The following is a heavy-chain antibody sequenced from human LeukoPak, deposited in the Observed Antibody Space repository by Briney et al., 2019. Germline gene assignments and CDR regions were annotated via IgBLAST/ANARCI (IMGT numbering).Heavy chain of an antibody. Sequence: GRSLRLSCAASGFTFSSYGMHWVRQAPGKGLEWVAVIWYGGSNKYYADSVKGRFTISRDNSKNTLYLQMNSLRSEDTAVYYCARDVFGLDYWGQGTLVTVSS. D-gene: IGHD3-10*01. CDR2: IWYGGSNK. CDR1: GFTFSSYG. J-gene: IGHJ4*02. CDR3: ARDVFGLDY. V-gene: IGHV3-33*08.